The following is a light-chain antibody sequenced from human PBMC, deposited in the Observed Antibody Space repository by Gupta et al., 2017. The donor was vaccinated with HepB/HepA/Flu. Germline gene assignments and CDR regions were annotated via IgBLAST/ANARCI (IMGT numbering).Light chain of an antibody. CDR2: WAS. CDR1: QSVLYSSNNKNY. J-gene: IGKJ3*01. Sequence: DIVMTQSPDSLAVSLGERATINCKSSQSVLYSSNNKNYLAWYQQKPGQPPKLLIYWASNRESGVPDRFSGSGSGTDFTLTISSLQVEDVAVYYCQQYYSTPPTFGPGTKVDIK. CDR3: QQYYSTPPT. V-gene: IGKV4-1*01.